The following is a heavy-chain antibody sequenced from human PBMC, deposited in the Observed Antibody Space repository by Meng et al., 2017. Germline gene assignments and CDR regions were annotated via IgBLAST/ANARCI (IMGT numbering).Heavy chain of an antibody. J-gene: IGHJ4*02. CDR2: IWYDGSNK. CDR3: ARVQYSSSKFDY. V-gene: IGHV3-33*01. CDR1: GFTFSSYG. D-gene: IGHD6-13*01. Sequence: SCSASGFTFSSYGMHWVRQAPGKGLEWVAVIWYDGSNKYYADSVKGRFTISRDNSKNTLYLQMNSLRAEDTAVYYCARVQYSSSKFDYWGQGTLVTVSS.